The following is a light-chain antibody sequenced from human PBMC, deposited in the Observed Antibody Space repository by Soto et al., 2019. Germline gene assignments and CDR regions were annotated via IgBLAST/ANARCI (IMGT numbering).Light chain of an antibody. V-gene: IGKV1-5*03. CDR1: QTISTL. Sequence: DIQMTQSPSTLSASVGDRVTITCRASQTISTLLAWYQQRPGKAPNLLIYKASSLESGVPSRFSGSGSGTEFTLTISSLQPDDFVTYFYQQYSTYPWTFGQGTKVEVK. CDR2: KAS. CDR3: QQYSTYPWT. J-gene: IGKJ1*01.